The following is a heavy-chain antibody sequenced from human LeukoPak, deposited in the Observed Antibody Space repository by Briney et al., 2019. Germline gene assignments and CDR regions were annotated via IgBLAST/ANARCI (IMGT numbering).Heavy chain of an antibody. Sequence: ASVKVSCKASGYTFTGYYMHWVRQAPGQGLEWMGWINPNSGGTNYAQKFQGRVTMTRDTSISTAYMELSRLRSDDTAVYYCASPQVSKEGYFDYWGQGTLVTVSS. D-gene: IGHD6-6*01. CDR2: INPNSGGT. V-gene: IGHV1-2*02. J-gene: IGHJ4*02. CDR1: GYTFTGYY. CDR3: ASPQVSKEGYFDY.